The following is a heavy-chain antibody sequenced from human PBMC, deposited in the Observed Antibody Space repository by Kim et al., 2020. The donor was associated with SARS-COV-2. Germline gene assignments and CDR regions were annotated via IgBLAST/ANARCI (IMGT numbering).Heavy chain of an antibody. CDR3: ARDGGSRGYYGMDV. CDR1: GGSFSGYY. J-gene: IGHJ6*02. CDR2: INHSGST. Sequence: SETLSLTCAVYGGSFSGYYWSWIRQPPGKGLEWIGEINHSGSTNYNPSLKSRVTISVDTSKNQFSLKLSSVTAADTAMYYCARDGGSRGYYGMDVWGQGT. V-gene: IGHV4-34*01. D-gene: IGHD2-2*01.